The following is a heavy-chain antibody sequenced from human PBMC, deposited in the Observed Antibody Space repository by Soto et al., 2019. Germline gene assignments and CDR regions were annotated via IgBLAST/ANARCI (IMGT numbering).Heavy chain of an antibody. CDR3: ARDDSGGSIETTEGNWFDP. CDR1: GYTFTSYG. CDR2: ISTYNGNT. V-gene: IGHV1-18*01. D-gene: IGHD2-15*01. J-gene: IGHJ5*02. Sequence: ASVKVSCKASGYTFTSYGISWVRQAPGQGLEWMGWISTYNGNTKYAQKLQGRVTMTTDTSTSTAYMELRSLRSDDTAVYYCARDDSGGSIETTEGNWFDPWGQGTLVTVSS.